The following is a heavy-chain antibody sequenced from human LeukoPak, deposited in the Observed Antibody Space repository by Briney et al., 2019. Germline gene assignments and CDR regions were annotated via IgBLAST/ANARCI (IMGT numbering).Heavy chain of an antibody. CDR3: ARHQCSGGSCYLNNDY. J-gene: IGHJ4*02. D-gene: IGHD2-15*01. Sequence: GGSLRLSCAASGFTFSDYYMSWIRQAPGEGLEWVSYISSSGSTIYYADSVKGRFTISRDNAKNSLYLQMNSLRAEDTAVYYCARHQCSGGSCYLNNDYWGQGTLVTVSS. V-gene: IGHV3-11*01. CDR1: GFTFSDYY. CDR2: ISSSGSTI.